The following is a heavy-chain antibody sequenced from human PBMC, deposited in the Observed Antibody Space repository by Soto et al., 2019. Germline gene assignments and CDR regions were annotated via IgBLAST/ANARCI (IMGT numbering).Heavy chain of an antibody. V-gene: IGHV4-59*08. CDR3: ARQRITMVRGVIITGDRVDY. D-gene: IGHD3-10*01. CDR2: IYYSGST. CDR1: GGSISSYY. Sequence: SETLSLTCTVSGGSISSYYWSWIRQPPGKGPEWIGYIYYSGSTNYNPSLKSRVTISVDTSKNQFSLKLSSVTAADTAVYYCARQRITMVRGVIITGDRVDYWGRGTLVTVSS. J-gene: IGHJ4*02.